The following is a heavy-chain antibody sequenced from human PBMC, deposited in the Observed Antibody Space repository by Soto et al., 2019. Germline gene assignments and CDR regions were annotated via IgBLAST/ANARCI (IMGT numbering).Heavy chain of an antibody. V-gene: IGHV1-69*01. CDR1: GDTFSSYA. CDR2: IIPIFGTA. Sequence: QVQLVQSGAEVKKPGSSVKVSCKASGDTFSSYAISWVRQAPGQGLEWMGGIIPIFGTANYAQKFQGRVKITADESRSTAYMELSSLRSEDTAVYYCARDGSGYRSRASPMDVWGQGTTVTVSS. D-gene: IGHD3-22*01. CDR3: ARDGSGYRSRASPMDV. J-gene: IGHJ6*02.